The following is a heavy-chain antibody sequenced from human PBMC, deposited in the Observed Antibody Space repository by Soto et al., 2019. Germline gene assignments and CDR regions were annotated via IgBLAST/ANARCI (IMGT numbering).Heavy chain of an antibody. CDR1: GFTFSSYE. CDR3: AGDLLVYYYGSGTPATREYRMDV. V-gene: IGHV3-48*03. D-gene: IGHD3-10*01. J-gene: IGHJ6*02. Sequence: RRLSCAASGFTFSSYEMNLVRQAPGKGLEWVSYISSSGSTIYYADSVTGRFNISRDNAKNSQYLQMNSLRADDTAVYYCAGDLLVYYYGSGTPATREYRMDVWGQGTTVTVSS. CDR2: ISSSGSTI.